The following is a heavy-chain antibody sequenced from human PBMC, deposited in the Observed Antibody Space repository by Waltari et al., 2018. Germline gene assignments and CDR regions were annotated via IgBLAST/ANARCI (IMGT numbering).Heavy chain of an antibody. Sequence: QVQLVQSGAEVKKPGASVKVSCTASGYTFTSYGISWVRQAPGQGLEWMGWISAYNGNTNYAQKLQGRVTMTTDTSTSTAYMELRSLRSDDTAVYYCARDIHYYGSGSSSPFDYWGQGTLVTVSS. CDR2: ISAYNGNT. D-gene: IGHD3-10*01. J-gene: IGHJ4*02. V-gene: IGHV1-18*01. CDR1: GYTFTSYG. CDR3: ARDIHYYGSGSSSPFDY.